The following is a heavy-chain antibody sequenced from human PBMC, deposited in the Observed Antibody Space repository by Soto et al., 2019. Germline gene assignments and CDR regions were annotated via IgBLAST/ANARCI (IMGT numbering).Heavy chain of an antibody. CDR2: IYYSGST. CDR1: GGSISSYY. V-gene: IGHV4-59*08. J-gene: IGHJ4*02. D-gene: IGHD2-15*01. Sequence: SETLSLSCTVSGGSISSYYWSWIRQPPGKRLEWIGYIYYSGSTNYNPSLKSRVTISVDTSKNQFSLKLSSVTAADTAVYYCARHRPGSGGSCYDYWGQGTLVTVSS. CDR3: ARHRPGSGGSCYDY.